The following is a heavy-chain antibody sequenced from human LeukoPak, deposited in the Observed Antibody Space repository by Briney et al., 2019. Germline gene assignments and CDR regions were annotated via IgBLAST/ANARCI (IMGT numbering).Heavy chain of an antibody. Sequence: EPSETLSLTCTVSGGSITNNYWAWIRQPPGKGLEWIGYTHDSGNSNYNPSLRSRVTISIDTSKNQFSLKLTSVTAADTAVYYCARDRSAAPADYWGQGTLVTVSS. CDR3: ARDRSAAPADY. D-gene: IGHD6-13*01. CDR1: GGSITNNY. J-gene: IGHJ4*02. CDR2: THDSGNS. V-gene: IGHV4-59*13.